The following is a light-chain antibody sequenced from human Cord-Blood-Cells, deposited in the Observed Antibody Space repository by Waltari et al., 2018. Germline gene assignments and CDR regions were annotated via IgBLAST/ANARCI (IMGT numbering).Light chain of an antibody. CDR3: QQYGSSPLT. V-gene: IGKV3-20*01. Sequence: EIVLTPSPGTLSLSLGERVPISCKASQSVSSSYLAWYQQKPGQAPRLLIYGASSRATGIPDRFSGSGSGTDFTLTISRLEPEDFAVYYCQQYGSSPLTFGGGTKVEIK. CDR2: GAS. CDR1: QSVSSSY. J-gene: IGKJ4*01.